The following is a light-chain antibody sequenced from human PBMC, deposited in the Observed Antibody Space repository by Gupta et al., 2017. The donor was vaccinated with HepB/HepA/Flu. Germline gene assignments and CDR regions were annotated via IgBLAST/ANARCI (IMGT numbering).Light chain of an antibody. CDR3: QQYGSSRLT. CDR1: QSVSSSY. Sequence: GTLSLSPGERATLSCRASQSVSSSYLAWYQQKPGQAPRLLIYGASSRATGIPDRFSGSGSGTDFTLTISRLEPDDFAVYYCQQYGSSRLTFGGGTKVEIK. CDR2: GAS. V-gene: IGKV3-20*01. J-gene: IGKJ4*01.